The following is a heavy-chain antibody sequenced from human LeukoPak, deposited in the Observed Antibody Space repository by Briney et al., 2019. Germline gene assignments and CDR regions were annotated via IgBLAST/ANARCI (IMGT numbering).Heavy chain of an antibody. CDR2: IYTSGSP. CDR1: GGSISSNS. J-gene: IGHJ4*02. Sequence: SETLSLTCTVSGGSISSNSWSWIRQPAGKGLEWIGHIYTSGSPNYNPSLGSRVTMSVDTSKNQISLKLSSVTAADTAVYYCARGSEQWLTYFDYWGQGTLVTVSS. D-gene: IGHD6-19*01. CDR3: ARGSEQWLTYFDY. V-gene: IGHV4-4*07.